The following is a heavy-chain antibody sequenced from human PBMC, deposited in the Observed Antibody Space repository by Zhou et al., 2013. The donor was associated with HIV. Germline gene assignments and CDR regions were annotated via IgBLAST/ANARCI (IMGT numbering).Heavy chain of an antibody. J-gene: IGHJ5*02. CDR2: INPNNGGT. V-gene: IGHV1-2*02. CDR1: GYTFTGYY. Sequence: QVQLLQSGAEVKEPGSSVKVSCKASGYTFTGYYMHWVRQAPGQGLEWMGWINPNNGGTNYAPKFQGRVTMTRDTSISTAYMELSRLRSDDTAVYYCARDPESHWFDPWGQGTLVTVSS. CDR3: ARDPESHWFDP.